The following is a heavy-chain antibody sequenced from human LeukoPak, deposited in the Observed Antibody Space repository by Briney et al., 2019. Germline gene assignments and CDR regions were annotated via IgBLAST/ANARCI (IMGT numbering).Heavy chain of an antibody. CDR1: GGTFSSYA. CDR2: INPDGGST. CDR3: ARAPRNSSTMLDY. D-gene: IGHD6-13*01. J-gene: IGHJ4*02. V-gene: IGHV1-46*01. Sequence: RRASVKVSCKASGGTFSSYAISWVRQAPGQGLEWMGLINPDGGSTAYAHRFQGRVTMTRDTSTSTVYMDLSSLRSEDTAMYYCARAPRNSSTMLDYWGQGTLVTVSS.